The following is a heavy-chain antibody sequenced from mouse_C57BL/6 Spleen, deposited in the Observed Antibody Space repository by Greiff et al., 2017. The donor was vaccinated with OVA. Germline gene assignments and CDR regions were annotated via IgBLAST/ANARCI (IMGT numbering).Heavy chain of an antibody. CDR2: INRGSGST. CDR1: GYTFTSYW. CDR3: ARRGGSGYFDV. J-gene: IGHJ1*03. Sequence: QVQLVESGAELVKPGASVKLSCKASGYTFTSYWITWVKQRPGKGLEWIGDINRGSGSTNYNAKFKSKATITVDTSYNTAYMQLSRLTSEDTAVYYCARRGGSGYFDVWGTGTTVTVSS. V-gene: IGHV1-55*01.